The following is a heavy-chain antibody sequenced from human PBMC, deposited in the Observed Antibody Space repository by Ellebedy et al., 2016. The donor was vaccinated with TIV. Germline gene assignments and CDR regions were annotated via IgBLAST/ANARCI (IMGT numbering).Heavy chain of an antibody. Sequence: SETLSLTCAVYGGSFSGYYWSWIRQPPGKGLEWIGEINHNGKTHYSPSLKSRVTVSVDTSKNQFSLKLSSVTAADTAVYYCARGLTYCGGDCSGYFQHWGQGTLVTVSS. J-gene: IGHJ1*01. CDR2: INHNGKT. CDR3: ARGLTYCGGDCSGYFQH. V-gene: IGHV4-34*01. CDR1: GGSFSGYY. D-gene: IGHD2-21*02.